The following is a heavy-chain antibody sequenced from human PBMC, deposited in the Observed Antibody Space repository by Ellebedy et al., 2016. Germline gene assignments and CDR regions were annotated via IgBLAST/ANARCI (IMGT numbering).Heavy chain of an antibody. D-gene: IGHD3-16*01. J-gene: IGHJ5*02. CDR2: IYYSGST. Sequence: SETLSLXCTVSGSISSYYWSWIRQPPGKGLEWIGYIYYSGSTNYNPSLKSRVTISVDTSKNQFSLKLSSVTAADTAVYYCARGYGWDPWGQGTLVTVSS. CDR3: ARGYGWDP. V-gene: IGHV4-59*01. CDR1: GSISSYY.